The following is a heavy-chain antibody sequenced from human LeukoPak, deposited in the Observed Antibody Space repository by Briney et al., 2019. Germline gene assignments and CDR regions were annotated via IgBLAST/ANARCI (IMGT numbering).Heavy chain of an antibody. Sequence: PGGSLRLSCAASGFTFSSYGMHWVRQAPGKGLEWVAVIWYDGSNKYYADSVKGRCTISRDNSKNPLYLQMNSLRAEDTAVYYCARDRCSSTSCYRGLDYWGQGTLVTVSS. D-gene: IGHD2-2*02. CDR1: GFTFSSYG. V-gene: IGHV3-33*01. CDR3: ARDRCSSTSCYRGLDY. CDR2: IWYDGSNK. J-gene: IGHJ4*02.